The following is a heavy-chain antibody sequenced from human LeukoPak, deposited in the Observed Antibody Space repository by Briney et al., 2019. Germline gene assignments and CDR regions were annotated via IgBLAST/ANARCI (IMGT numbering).Heavy chain of an antibody. D-gene: IGHD4-23*01. Sequence: GGSLRLSCAASGFTFSSYAMSWVRQAPGKGLEWVSAISGSGGSTYYADSVKGRFTISRDNSKNTLYLQMNSLRAEDTAVYYCAKARSSGRQYGGNFDYWGQGTLVTVSS. V-gene: IGHV3-23*01. J-gene: IGHJ4*02. CDR1: GFTFSSYA. CDR2: ISGSGGST. CDR3: AKARSSGRQYGGNFDY.